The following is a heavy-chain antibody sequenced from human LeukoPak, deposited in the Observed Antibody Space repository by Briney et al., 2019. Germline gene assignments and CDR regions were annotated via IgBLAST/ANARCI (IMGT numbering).Heavy chain of an antibody. D-gene: IGHD5-24*01. V-gene: IGHV3-48*02. CDR3: ARADRDGNKRFLD. Sequence: AGGSLRLSCAASGFTFSSYSMNWVRQAPGKGLEWVSYISSSSSTIYYADSVKGRFTISRDNGKNLVSLQMNSLRDEDTAVYYCARADRDGNKRFLDWGQGTLVTVSS. CDR2: ISSSSSTI. J-gene: IGHJ4*02. CDR1: GFTFSSYS.